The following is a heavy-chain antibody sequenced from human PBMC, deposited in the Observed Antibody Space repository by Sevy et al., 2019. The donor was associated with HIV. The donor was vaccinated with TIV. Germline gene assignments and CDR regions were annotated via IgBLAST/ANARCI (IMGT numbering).Heavy chain of an antibody. CDR2: ISYDGSNK. D-gene: IGHD3-16*02. CDR3: ARDGAGLRLGELSLYHSYFDY. J-gene: IGHJ4*02. CDR1: GFTFSSYA. V-gene: IGHV3-30-3*01. Sequence: GGSLRLSCAASGFTFSSYAVHWVRQAPGKGLEWVAVISYDGSNKYYADSVKGRFTISRDNSKNTLYLQMNSLRAEDTAVYYCARDGAGLRLGELSLYHSYFDYWGQGTLVTVSS.